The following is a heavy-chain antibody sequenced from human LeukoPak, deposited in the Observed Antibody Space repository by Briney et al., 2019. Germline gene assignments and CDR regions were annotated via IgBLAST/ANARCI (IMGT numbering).Heavy chain of an antibody. Sequence: GGSLRLSCAASRLTFSSYGMHWVRQAPGKGLEWVAVISYDGSNKYYADSVKGRFTISRDNSKNTLYLQMNSLRAEDTAVYYCAKDRAAAGDFYYYYYGMDVWGQGTTVTVSS. J-gene: IGHJ6*02. CDR3: AKDRAAAGDFYYYYYGMDV. V-gene: IGHV3-30*18. CDR2: ISYDGSNK. D-gene: IGHD6-13*01. CDR1: RLTFSSYG.